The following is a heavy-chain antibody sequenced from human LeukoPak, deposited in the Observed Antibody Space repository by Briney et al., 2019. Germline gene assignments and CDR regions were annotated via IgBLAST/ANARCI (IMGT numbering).Heavy chain of an antibody. D-gene: IGHD6-13*01. V-gene: IGHV1-18*01. J-gene: IGHJ6*03. CDR1: GYTFTSYG. CDR3: ARLARVGSSWDYYYMDV. Sequence: VKVSCKASGYTFTSYGINWVRQAPGQGLEWMGWISAYNGNTNYAQKLQGRVTMTTDTSTSTAYMELRSLRSDDTAVYYCARLARVGSSWDYYYMDVWGQGTLVTVSS. CDR2: ISAYNGNT.